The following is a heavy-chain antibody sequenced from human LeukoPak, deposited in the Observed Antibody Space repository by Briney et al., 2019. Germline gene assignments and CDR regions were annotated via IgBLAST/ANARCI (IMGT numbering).Heavy chain of an antibody. CDR2: INHSGST. D-gene: IGHD2-15*01. Sequence: SETLSLTCAVYGGPFSGYYWSWIRKPPGKGLECIGEINHSGSTNYNPSLKSRVTISVDTSKNQFSLKLSSVTAADTAVYYCAREYCSGGSCYAHFDYWGQGTLVTVSS. CDR3: AREYCSGGSCYAHFDY. J-gene: IGHJ4*02. CDR1: GGPFSGYY. V-gene: IGHV4-34*01.